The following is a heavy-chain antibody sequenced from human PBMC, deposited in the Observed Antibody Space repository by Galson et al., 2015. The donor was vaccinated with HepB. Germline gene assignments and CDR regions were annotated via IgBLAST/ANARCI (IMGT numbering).Heavy chain of an antibody. CDR3: ARDNAEYYGSGSYYWGDAFDI. CDR1: GLTFSSYS. V-gene: IGHV3-21*01. CDR2: ISSSSYI. Sequence: SLRLSCAASGLTFSSYSMNWVRQAPGKGLEWVSSISSSSYIYYADSVKGRFTISRDNAKNSLYLQMNSLRAEDTAVYYCARDNAEYYGSGSYYWGDAFDIWGQGTMVTVSS. J-gene: IGHJ3*02. D-gene: IGHD3-10*01.